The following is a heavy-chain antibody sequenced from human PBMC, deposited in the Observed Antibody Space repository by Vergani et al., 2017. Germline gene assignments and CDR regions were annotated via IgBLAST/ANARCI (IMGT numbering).Heavy chain of an antibody. CDR2: IRSDESRR. Sequence: QVHLVESGGAVVQPGRSLRLSCEVSGFIFSHYGMHWVRQAPGKGLEWVASIRSDESRRYYGDSMEGPFTISRDNSKNTLYLQMKSLRPEDTAVYYCAKEGGGYCSGGTCYPEYWGQGTLVIGSS. V-gene: IGHV3-30*02. CDR1: GFIFSHYG. CDR3: AKEGGGYCSGGTCYPEY. D-gene: IGHD2-15*01. J-gene: IGHJ4*02.